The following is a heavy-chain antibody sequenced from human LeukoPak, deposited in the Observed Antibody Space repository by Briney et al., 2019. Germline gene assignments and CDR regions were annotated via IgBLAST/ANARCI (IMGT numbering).Heavy chain of an antibody. CDR2: IYYSGST. V-gene: IGHV4-61*01. J-gene: IGHJ4*02. D-gene: IGHD2-15*01. CDR1: GGSISSSSYY. Sequence: SETLSLTCTVSGGSISSSSYYWSWIRQPPGKGLEWIGYIYYSGSTNYNPSLKSRVTISVDTPKNQFSLKLSSVTAADTAVYYCARTPRGYCSGGSCQDYWGQGTLVTVSS. CDR3: ARTPRGYCSGGSCQDY.